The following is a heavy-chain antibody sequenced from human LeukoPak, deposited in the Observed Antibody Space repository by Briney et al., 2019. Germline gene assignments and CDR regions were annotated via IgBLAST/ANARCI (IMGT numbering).Heavy chain of an antibody. CDR1: GDSIFSYY. CDR2: IYSSGTT. CDR3: ARDSAPSDWNYDY. Sequence: PSETLSLTCTVSGDSIFSYYWNWIRQPAGKGLEWIGRIYSSGTTNYNPSLKSRLTMSVDTSKNQFSLKLSSVTAADTAVYYCARDSAPSDWNYDYWGQGTLVTVSS. V-gene: IGHV4-4*07. D-gene: IGHD1-7*01. J-gene: IGHJ4*02.